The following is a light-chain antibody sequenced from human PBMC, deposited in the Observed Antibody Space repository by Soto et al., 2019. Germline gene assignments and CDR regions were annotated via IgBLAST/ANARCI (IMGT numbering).Light chain of an antibody. CDR3: QHCDSLTLT. Sequence: AIRMTQSPSSFSASTGDIFTITCRASQGISSYLAWYQQKPGKAPKLLIYAASTLQSGVPSRFSGSGSGTDFTFTISSMQTEDIETYYCQHCDSLTLTFGHGTRLEI. CDR2: AAS. CDR1: QGISSY. V-gene: IGKV1-8*01. J-gene: IGKJ5*01.